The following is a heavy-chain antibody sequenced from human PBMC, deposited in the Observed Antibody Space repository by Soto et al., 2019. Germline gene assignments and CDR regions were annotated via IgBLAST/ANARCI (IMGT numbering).Heavy chain of an antibody. V-gene: IGHV4-4*09. CDR1: GGSLTGQN. Sequence: QVQLQESGPGLVKPSETLSLTCAVSGGSLTGQNWSWIRQPPGKGLEWIGQIVNSGIARYNPSLQSRVAISIDTSKNLFALRLSSVTAADKAVYYCASYIEGNGVRGSWGQGHLVTVSS. D-gene: IGHD2-8*01. CDR3: ASYIEGNGVRGS. J-gene: IGHJ4*02. CDR2: IVNSGIA.